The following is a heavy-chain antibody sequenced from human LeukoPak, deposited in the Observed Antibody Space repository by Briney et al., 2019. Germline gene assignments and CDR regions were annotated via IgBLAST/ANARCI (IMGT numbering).Heavy chain of an antibody. Sequence: SQTLSLTCAISGDSVSRDSAAWNWIRQSPSRGLEWLGRTYYRSRWSNEYATSVKSRITINPDTSKNQFSLHLYSVTHEDTAVYFCASEGFRTGYMDVWGKGTTVTISS. J-gene: IGHJ6*03. CDR2: TYYRSRWSN. CDR1: GDSVSRDSAA. D-gene: IGHD2-8*02. CDR3: ASEGFRTGYMDV. V-gene: IGHV6-1*01.